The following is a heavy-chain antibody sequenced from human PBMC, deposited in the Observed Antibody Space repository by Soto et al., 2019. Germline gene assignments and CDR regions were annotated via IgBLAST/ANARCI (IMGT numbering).Heavy chain of an antibody. D-gene: IGHD6-6*01. CDR3: ARRSSSSLGSLFDP. Sequence: PEPLSLTCTVSGGSIRSSTYYLDWISQPPGKGLEWIGAMYYTGNKNYNPSLESRVTMSVDTSKNQFSLKLSSVTPTDTAVYYCARRSSSSLGSLFDPWGRGILVTVSS. CDR2: MYYTGNK. J-gene: IGHJ5*02. CDR1: GGSIRSSTYY. V-gene: IGHV4-39*01.